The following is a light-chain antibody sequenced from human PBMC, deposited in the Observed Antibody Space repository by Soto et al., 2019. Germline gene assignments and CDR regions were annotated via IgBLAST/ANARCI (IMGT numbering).Light chain of an antibody. Sequence: EVVLTQSPVTLSLSPGERATLSCRASQSFRGLLAWYQQKPGQAPRLLIYDAYNRATGIPPRFSDSGSVTAFTLTISSLEPEDSAVYYCQQRHMWPITFGQGTRLEIK. J-gene: IGKJ5*01. CDR1: QSFRGL. CDR2: DAY. V-gene: IGKV3-11*01. CDR3: QQRHMWPIT.